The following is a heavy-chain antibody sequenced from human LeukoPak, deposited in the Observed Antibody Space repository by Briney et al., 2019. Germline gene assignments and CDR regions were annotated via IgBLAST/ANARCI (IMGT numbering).Heavy chain of an antibody. CDR3: ARDPGLTDHFLDY. Sequence: GGSLRLSCVVSGFTFGDHWMSWVRQSPGKGLEWVASIKRDGSETYYVDSVRGRFTISRDNANHSVFLQMNGLKAEDTAVYYCARDPGLTDHFLDYWGQGTLVTVSS. J-gene: IGHJ4*02. V-gene: IGHV3-7*01. CDR1: GFTFGDHW. D-gene: IGHD3-9*01. CDR2: IKRDGSET.